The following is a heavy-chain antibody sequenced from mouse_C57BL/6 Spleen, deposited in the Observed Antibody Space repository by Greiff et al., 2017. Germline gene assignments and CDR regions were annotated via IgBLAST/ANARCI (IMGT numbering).Heavy chain of an antibody. CDR1: GFTLSDYY. Sequence: EVQLVESGGGLVQPGGSLKLSCAASGFTLSDYYMYWVRQTPEKRLEWVAYISNGGGSTYYPDTVQGRFTISRDNAKNTLYLQKSRLKSEDTAMYYCARAVVDWYFDVWGTGTTVTVSS. V-gene: IGHV5-12*01. CDR2: ISNGGGST. J-gene: IGHJ1*03. CDR3: ARAVVDWYFDV. D-gene: IGHD1-1*01.